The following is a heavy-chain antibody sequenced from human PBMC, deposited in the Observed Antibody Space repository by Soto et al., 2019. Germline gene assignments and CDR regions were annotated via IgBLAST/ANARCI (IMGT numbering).Heavy chain of an antibody. V-gene: IGHV3-33*05. D-gene: IGHD3-3*01. J-gene: IGHJ4*02. CDR1: GFTFSNYG. CDR2: ISYDGHNE. Sequence: ALRLSCAASGFTFSNYGMHWVRQAPGKGLEWVAIISYDGHNEYYEDSVKGRFTISRDNSKKTLYLQMNSLRAEDTAVYYCERDRIFGMVYSFDFWGEGTLVTVSS. CDR3: ERDRIFGMVYSFDF.